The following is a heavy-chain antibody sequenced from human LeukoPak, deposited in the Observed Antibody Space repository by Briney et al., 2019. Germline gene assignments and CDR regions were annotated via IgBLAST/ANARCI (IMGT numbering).Heavy chain of an antibody. Sequence: VASVKVSCKASGYTFTDYYMHWVRQAPGQGPEWMGWIHPNSGATNYAQKFQGRVTMTRDTSISTAYMELSRLRSDDTAVYYCARARGDIVVVPAAIWFDPWGQGTLVTVSS. V-gene: IGHV1-2*02. CDR3: ARARGDIVVVPAAIWFDP. CDR1: GYTFTDYY. CDR2: IHPNSGAT. D-gene: IGHD2-2*01. J-gene: IGHJ5*02.